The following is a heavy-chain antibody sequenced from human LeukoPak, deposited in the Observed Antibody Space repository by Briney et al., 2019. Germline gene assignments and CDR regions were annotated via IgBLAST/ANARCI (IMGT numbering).Heavy chain of an antibody. V-gene: IGHV3-7*01. CDR1: GFNFSTYW. J-gene: IGHJ4*02. CDR2: IREDGSEK. D-gene: IGHD3-10*01. CDR3: ARVDRFGESTHYFDD. Sequence: GGSLRLSCTASGFNFSTYWMTWVRQTPGKGLEWVANIREDGSEKYYVDSVRGRFTISRDNAKNSLYLQMNTLRAEDTAVYYCARVDRFGESTHYFDDWGQGTLVIVSS.